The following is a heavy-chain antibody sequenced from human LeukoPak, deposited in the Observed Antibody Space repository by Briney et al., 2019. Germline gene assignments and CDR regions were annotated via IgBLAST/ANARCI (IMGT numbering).Heavy chain of an antibody. D-gene: IGHD3-10*01. J-gene: IGHJ6*02. CDR2: ISGSGAST. Sequence: GGSLRLSCLTSGFTLSTNAMSWVRQAPGKGLEWISGISGSGASTYYADSVKGRFTISRDDSRNTLYLQMNSLRAEDTAVYYCAKYGVRDKFNKYYYYGMDVWGQGTTVTVSS. V-gene: IGHV3-23*01. CDR1: GFTLSTNA. CDR3: AKYGVRDKFNKYYYYGMDV.